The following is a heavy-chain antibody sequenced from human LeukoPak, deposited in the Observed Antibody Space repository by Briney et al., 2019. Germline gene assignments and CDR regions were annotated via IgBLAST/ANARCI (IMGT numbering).Heavy chain of an antibody. CDR1: GFTFSRYW. CDR3: AKDAYSGSY. CDR2: INQDGSEK. Sequence: GGSLRLSCAASGFTFSRYWMSWVRQAPGKGLEWVANINQDGSEKYYVDSVKGRFTISRDNAKNSLYLEMNSLRAEDTAVYYCAKDAYSGSYWGQGTLVTVSS. J-gene: IGHJ4*02. D-gene: IGHD1-26*01. V-gene: IGHV3-7*03.